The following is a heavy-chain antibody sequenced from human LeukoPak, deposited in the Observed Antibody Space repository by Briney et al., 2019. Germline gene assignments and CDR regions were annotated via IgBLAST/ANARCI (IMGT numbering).Heavy chain of an antibody. CDR1: GYTFTSYY. V-gene: IGHV1-46*01. D-gene: IGHD3-22*01. J-gene: IGHJ5*02. CDR2: INPSGGST. Sequence: ASVKVSCKASGYTFTSYYMHWVRQAPGQGLEWMGIINPSGGSTSYAQKFQGRVTMTRDTPTSTVYMELSSLRSEDTAVYYCARDLHDSSGYYTNPHWFDPWGQGTLVTVSS. CDR3: ARDLHDSSGYYTNPHWFDP.